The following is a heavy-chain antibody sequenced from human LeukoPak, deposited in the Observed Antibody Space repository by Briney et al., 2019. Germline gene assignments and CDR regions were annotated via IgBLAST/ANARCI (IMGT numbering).Heavy chain of an antibody. Sequence: GGSLGLSCAASGFTFSSYSMNWVRQAPGKGLEWVSSISSSSSYIYYADSVKGRFTISRDNAKNSLYLQMNSLRTEDTAVYYCARVGPSDIVVVVALDHWGQGTLVTVSS. J-gene: IGHJ4*02. CDR1: GFTFSSYS. V-gene: IGHV3-21*01. CDR3: ARVGPSDIVVVVALDH. D-gene: IGHD2-15*01. CDR2: ISSSSSYI.